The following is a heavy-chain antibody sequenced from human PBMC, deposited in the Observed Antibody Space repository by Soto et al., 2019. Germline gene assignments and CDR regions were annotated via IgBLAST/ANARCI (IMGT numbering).Heavy chain of an antibody. CDR3: ATDTVAVRGRPSVALDI. D-gene: IGHD2-21*01. CDR2: ISHSGDRT. J-gene: IGHJ3*02. Sequence: GGSLRLSFADSEFTFSNYAMSWVRQALGKGLEWVSGISHSGDRTYYSDSVKGRFTLSRDNSKNTLYLRMNSLRAEVTAVYSCATDTVAVRGRPSVALDIWGQGTMVTVSS. V-gene: IGHV3-23*01. CDR1: EFTFSNYA.